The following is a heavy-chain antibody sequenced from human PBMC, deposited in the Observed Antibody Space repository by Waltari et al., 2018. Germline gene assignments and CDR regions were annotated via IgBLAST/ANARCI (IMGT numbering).Heavy chain of an antibody. Sequence: QVQLQESGPSLLKPSETLSPICTVPGGAIRGFYWSWVRQPPGKGLDWIGYIYYTGSTNFNPSLKSRVTMSVDTSKNQFSLKLSSVTAADTAFYYCARGGGGDWEWFDPWGQGTLVTVSS. J-gene: IGHJ5*02. CDR1: GGAIRGFY. V-gene: IGHV4-59*01. D-gene: IGHD2-21*02. CDR2: IYYTGST. CDR3: ARGGGGDWEWFDP.